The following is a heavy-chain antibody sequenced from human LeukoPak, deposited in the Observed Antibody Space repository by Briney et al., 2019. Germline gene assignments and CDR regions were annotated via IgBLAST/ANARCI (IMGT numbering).Heavy chain of an antibody. CDR2: ISSKGGST. CDR3: VRGYSFGPYGMDV. Sequence: GGSLRLSCSASGFTFSSYAMHWVRQAPGKGLEYVSAISSKGGSTYYADSVKGRFTISRDNSKNTLYLQMSSLRAEDTAVYFCVRGYSFGPYGMDVWGQGTTVTVSS. D-gene: IGHD2-15*01. V-gene: IGHV3-64D*09. CDR1: GFTFSSYA. J-gene: IGHJ6*02.